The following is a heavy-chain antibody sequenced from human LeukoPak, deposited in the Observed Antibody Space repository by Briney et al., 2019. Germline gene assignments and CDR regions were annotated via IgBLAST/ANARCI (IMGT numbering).Heavy chain of an antibody. CDR3: ARDSSGWYDY. D-gene: IGHD6-19*01. Sequence: GGSLRLSCAASGFTFSSYSMNWVRQAPGKGLEWVSSISSRSSYIYYADSVKGRFTISRDNAKNSLYLQMNSLRAGDTAVYYCARDSSGWYDYWGQGTLVTVSS. V-gene: IGHV3-21*01. J-gene: IGHJ4*02. CDR2: ISSRSSYI. CDR1: GFTFSSYS.